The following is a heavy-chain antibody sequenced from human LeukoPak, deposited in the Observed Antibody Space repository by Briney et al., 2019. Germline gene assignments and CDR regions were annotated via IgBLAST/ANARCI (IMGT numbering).Heavy chain of an antibody. D-gene: IGHD6-19*01. CDR2: IYYSGST. J-gene: IGHJ4*02. CDR3: ARLAIAVAGSVFDS. Sequence: SETLSLTCTVSGGSISSSSYYWGWIRQPPGKGLEWIGSIYYSGSTYYNPSLKSRVTISVDTSKNQFSLKLSSVTAADTAVYYCARLAIAVAGSVFDSWGQGTLVTVSS. V-gene: IGHV4-39*01. CDR1: GGSISSSSYY.